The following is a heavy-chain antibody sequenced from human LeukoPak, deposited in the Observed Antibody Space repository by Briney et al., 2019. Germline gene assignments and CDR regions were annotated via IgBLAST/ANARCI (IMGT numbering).Heavy chain of an antibody. D-gene: IGHD6-19*01. CDR2: ISSSSSYI. Sequence: GGSLRLSCAASGFTFSSYSMNWVRQAPGKGLEWVSSISSSSSYIYYADSVKGRFTISRDNAKNSLYLQMNSLRAEDTAVYYCARDAVADQTPYYFDYWGQGTLVTVSS. CDR3: ARDAVADQTPYYFDY. CDR1: GFTFSSYS. J-gene: IGHJ4*02. V-gene: IGHV3-21*01.